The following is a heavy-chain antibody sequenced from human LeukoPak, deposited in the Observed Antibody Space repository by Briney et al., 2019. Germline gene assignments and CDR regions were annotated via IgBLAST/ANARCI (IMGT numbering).Heavy chain of an antibody. CDR2: TFYRSKWYN. J-gene: IGHJ6*02. Sequence: SQTLSLTCALSGDSVSRNNTTWNWLRQSPSRGLEWLGRTFYRSKWYNDYAVSVKSGITINADTSKNQVSLQLNSVTPEDTAVYYCARQNTDITTLDVWGQGTTVTVSS. CDR3: ARQNTDITTLDV. V-gene: IGHV6-1*01. D-gene: IGHD1-1*01. CDR1: GDSVSRNNTT.